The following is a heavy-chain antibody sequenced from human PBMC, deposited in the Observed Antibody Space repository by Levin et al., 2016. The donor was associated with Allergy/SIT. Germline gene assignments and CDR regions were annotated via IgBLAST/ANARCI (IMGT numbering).Heavy chain of an antibody. CDR1: GFTFSSYS. Sequence: GGSLRLSCAASGFTFSSYSMNWVRQAPGKGLEWVSSISSSSSYIYYADSVKGRFTISRDNAKNSLYLQMNSLRAEDTAVYYCARAQNYGYSGSEYYYYGMDVWGQGTTVTVSS. V-gene: IGHV3-21*01. D-gene: IGHD5-12*01. CDR3: ARAQNYGYSGSEYYYYGMDV. CDR2: ISSSSSYI. J-gene: IGHJ6*02.